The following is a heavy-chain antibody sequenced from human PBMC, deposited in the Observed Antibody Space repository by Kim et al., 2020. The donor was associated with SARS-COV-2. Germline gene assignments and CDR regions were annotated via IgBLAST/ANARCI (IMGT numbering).Heavy chain of an antibody. J-gene: IGHJ4*02. Sequence: SETLSLTCSLSGGSFSGYFWSWIRQFPGKGLEVIGEIQPSGSASYNPSLNSRVTISLDTSKNQFSLRLTSVTAADTAVYFCARVWDYWGQGTLVTVSS. CDR3: ARVWDY. CDR1: GGSFSGYF. CDR2: IQPSGSA. V-gene: IGHV4-34*01.